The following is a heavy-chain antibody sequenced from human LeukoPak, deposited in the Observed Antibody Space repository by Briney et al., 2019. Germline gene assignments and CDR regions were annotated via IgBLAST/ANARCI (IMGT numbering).Heavy chain of an antibody. CDR2: IYKSGRN. CDR1: GDSLIYSY. J-gene: IGHJ5*02. D-gene: IGHD3-10*01. Sequence: SETLSLTCTVSGDSLIYSYWNWLRQPPGKGLEWVGHIYKSGRNNYNASLKSRVTISVDTSRNQFSLKLSSVTAADTAVYYCAREGSGSYSNWFDPWGQGTLVTVSS. CDR3: AREGSGSYSNWFDP. V-gene: IGHV4-59*01.